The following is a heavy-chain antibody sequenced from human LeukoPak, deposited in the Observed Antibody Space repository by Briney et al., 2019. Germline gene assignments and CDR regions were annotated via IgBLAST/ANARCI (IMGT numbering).Heavy chain of an antibody. J-gene: IGHJ3*02. D-gene: IGHD2-21*01. CDR1: GYTFTDYY. V-gene: IGHV1-2*02. CDR2: INPNSGDT. CDR3: ARGISGGFDI. Sequence: ASVKVSCKTSGYTFTDYYMHWVRQAPGQGLEWMGWINPNSGDTNYAQKFQGRVTMTRDTSITTAYMELSRLKSDDTAVYYCARGISGGFDIWGQGTMVTVSS.